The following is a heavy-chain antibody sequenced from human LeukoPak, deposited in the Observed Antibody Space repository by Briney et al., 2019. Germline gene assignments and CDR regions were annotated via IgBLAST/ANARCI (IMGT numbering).Heavy chain of an antibody. CDR2: ISYDESNK. CDR1: GFTFSSYN. V-gene: IGHV3-30*02. D-gene: IGHD7-27*01. CDR3: AKDNSYWGLDY. J-gene: IGHJ4*02. Sequence: GGSLRLSCAASGFTFSSYNMHWVRQAPGKGLEWVAFISYDESNKNYADSVKGRFTISRDNSENTLYLQMNSLRTEDTAVYYCAKDNSYWGLDYWGQGSLVTVSS.